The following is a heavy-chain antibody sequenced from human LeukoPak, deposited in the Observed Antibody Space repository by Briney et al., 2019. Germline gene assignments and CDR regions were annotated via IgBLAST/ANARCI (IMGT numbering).Heavy chain of an antibody. CDR3: ARRTRFGDFIDY. CDR2: INHTGIT. V-gene: IGHV4-34*01. Sequence: SETLSLTCAVSGASFSAYYWSWIRQPPEKGLEWLGEINHTGITDYNPSIKSRVTISVDTSKNQFSLRLSSVTAADSAVYYCARRTRFGDFIDYWGQGTLVTVSS. J-gene: IGHJ4*02. CDR1: GASFSAYY. D-gene: IGHD3-10*01.